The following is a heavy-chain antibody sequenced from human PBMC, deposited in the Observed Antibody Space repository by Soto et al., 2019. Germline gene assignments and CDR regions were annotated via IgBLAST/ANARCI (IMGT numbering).Heavy chain of an antibody. Sequence: QVHLVQSGAEVKKPGASVKVSCKASGYTFTSYGITWVRQAPGQGLEWMGWISAHNGNTDYAQKLQGRFIVTRDTSTSTAYMELRSLRSDDTAVYYCARGRYGDYWGQGALVSVPS. V-gene: IGHV1-18*01. CDR3: ARGRYGDY. CDR2: ISAHNGNT. D-gene: IGHD1-1*01. J-gene: IGHJ4*02. CDR1: GYTFTSYG.